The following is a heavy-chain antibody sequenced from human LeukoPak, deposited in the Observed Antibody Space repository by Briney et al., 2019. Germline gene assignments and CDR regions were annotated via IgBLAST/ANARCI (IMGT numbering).Heavy chain of an antibody. CDR1: GDSISSYY. D-gene: IGHD4-23*01. CDR2: IFSSGST. CDR3: ARMDEADYDGDSARSAP. J-gene: IGHJ5*02. V-gene: IGHV4-4*07. Sequence: SETLSLTCTVSGDSISSYYWNWIRQPAGKGLEWIGRIFSSGSTSYNPSLKSRVTMSIDKSNNQFDLRLSSMTAEATAMYYCARMDEADYDGDSARSAPWGQGTLVTVSS.